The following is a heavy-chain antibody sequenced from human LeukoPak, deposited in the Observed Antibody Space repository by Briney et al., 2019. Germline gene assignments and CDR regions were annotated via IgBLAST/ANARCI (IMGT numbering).Heavy chain of an antibody. CDR1: GGTFSSYA. V-gene: IGHV1-69*04. CDR3: ASLRFGELPYDY. Sequence: SVKVSCKASGGTFSSYAISWVRQAPGQGLEWMGRIIPILGIANYAQKFQGRVTITADKSTSTAYMELSSLRSEDTAVYYCASLRFGELPYDYWGQGTLVTASS. CDR2: IIPILGIA. J-gene: IGHJ4*02. D-gene: IGHD3-10*01.